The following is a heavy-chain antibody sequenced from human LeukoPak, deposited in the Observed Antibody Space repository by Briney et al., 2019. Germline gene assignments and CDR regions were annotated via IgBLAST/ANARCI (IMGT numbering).Heavy chain of an antibody. CDR3: ARASKRVYSWGRFDI. Sequence: PSETLSLTCTVSGGSISSYYWSWIRQPPGKGLEWIGYIYYSGSTNYNPSLKSRVTISVDTSKNQFSLKLSSVTAADTAVYYCARASKRVYSWGRFDIWGQGTMVTVSS. D-gene: IGHD5-18*01. V-gene: IGHV4-59*01. CDR1: GGSISSYY. CDR2: IYYSGST. J-gene: IGHJ3*02.